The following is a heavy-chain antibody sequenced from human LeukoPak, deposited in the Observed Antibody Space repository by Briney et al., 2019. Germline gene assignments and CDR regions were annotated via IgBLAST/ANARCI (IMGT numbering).Heavy chain of an antibody. D-gene: IGHD5-18*01. Sequence: SETLSLTCTVSGGSISSHYWSWIRQPPGKGLEWIGYIYYSRSTNYNPSLKSRVTISVDTSKNQFSLKLSSVTAADTAVYYCARVEVRGISYGPNYYYYYMDVWGKGTTVTVSS. V-gene: IGHV4-59*11. CDR1: GGSISSHY. CDR2: IYYSRST. J-gene: IGHJ6*03. CDR3: ARVEVRGISYGPNYYYYYMDV.